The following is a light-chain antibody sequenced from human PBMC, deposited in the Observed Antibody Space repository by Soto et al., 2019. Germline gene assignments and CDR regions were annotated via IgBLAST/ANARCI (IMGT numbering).Light chain of an antibody. J-gene: IGLJ2*01. V-gene: IGLV2-14*01. CDR1: SSDFGGYNY. CDR2: EVT. Sequence: QSALTQPASVSGSPGQAITISCTGTSSDFGGYNYVSWYQHHPGKAPKLIIYEVTNRPSGVSNRFSGSKSAYTASLTISGLQAEDEADYYCSSFTSSSTLVVFGGGTKLTVL. CDR3: SSFTSSSTLVV.